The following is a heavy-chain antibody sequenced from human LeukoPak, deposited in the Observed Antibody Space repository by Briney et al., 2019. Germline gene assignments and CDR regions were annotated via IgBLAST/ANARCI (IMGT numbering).Heavy chain of an antibody. CDR1: GFTFNSFW. CDR3: ARVMGNWFDP. CDR2: IKEDGSEE. J-gene: IGHJ5*02. V-gene: IGHV3-7*01. Sequence: GGSLRLSCTASGFTFNSFWMTWVRQAPGKGLEWVANIKEDGSEENCVDSLKGRFTVSRDNAKNSLYLQMNSLRAEDTAVYYCARVMGNWFDPWGQGTLVTVSS. D-gene: IGHD1-26*01.